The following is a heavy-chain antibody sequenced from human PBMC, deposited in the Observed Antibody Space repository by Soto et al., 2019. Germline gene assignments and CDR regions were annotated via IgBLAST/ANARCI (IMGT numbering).Heavy chain of an antibody. J-gene: IGHJ4*02. CDR3: ARYYCTSTTCYGLY. CDR2: IYYSGTT. V-gene: IGHV4-31*03. CDR1: GASISSGAYY. Sequence: SETLSLTCTVSGASISSGAYYWSWIRQLPGKGLEWIGYIYYSGTTYYNPSLKSRVTISIDTSKTQFSLKLSSVTAADTAVYYCARYYCTSTTCYGLYWGQGTLVTVSS. D-gene: IGHD2-2*01.